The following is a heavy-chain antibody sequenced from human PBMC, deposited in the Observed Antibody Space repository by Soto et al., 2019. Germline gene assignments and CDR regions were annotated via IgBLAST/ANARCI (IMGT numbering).Heavy chain of an antibody. V-gene: IGHV3-30*02. CDR1: GFIFSQYG. Sequence: AASLRLSCAASGFIFSQYGLHRVRQTPAKGLEWVGLIGRDGSRHFYAESVKGRFTISRDNSKNTLYLQKNSLRAEDTPVYYCAKPDYYGSLRRGQVSLVTV. D-gene: IGHD3-10*01. J-gene: IGHJ4*02. CDR2: IGRDGSRH. CDR3: AKPDYYGSLR.